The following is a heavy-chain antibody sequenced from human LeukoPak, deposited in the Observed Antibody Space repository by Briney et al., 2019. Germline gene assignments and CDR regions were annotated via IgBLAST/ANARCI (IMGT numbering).Heavy chain of an antibody. Sequence: GGSLRLSCAASGFTFSNYSMNWVRQAPGKGLEWVSSISSSSNYIYYADSVKGRFTISRHNAKKSLYLQMNSLRPEDTAVYYCARDPPHPTTDWLDPWPQETRVSVS. D-gene: IGHD4-17*01. CDR1: GFTFSNYS. CDR3: ARDPPHPTTDWLDP. J-gene: IGHJ5*02. CDR2: ISSSSNYI. V-gene: IGHV3-21*01.